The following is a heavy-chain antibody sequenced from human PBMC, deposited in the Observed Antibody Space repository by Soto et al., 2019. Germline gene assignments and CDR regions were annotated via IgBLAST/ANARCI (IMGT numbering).Heavy chain of an antibody. CDR1: GYSFTSYW. Sequence: GESLKISCKGSGYSFTSYWIGWVRQMPGKGLEWMGIIYPGDSDTRYSPSFQGQVTISADKSISTAYLQWSSLKASDTAMYYWARQEGIAVAGTKYYYYYMDVWGKGTTVTVSS. D-gene: IGHD6-19*01. CDR2: IYPGDSDT. J-gene: IGHJ6*03. V-gene: IGHV5-51*01. CDR3: ARQEGIAVAGTKYYYYYMDV.